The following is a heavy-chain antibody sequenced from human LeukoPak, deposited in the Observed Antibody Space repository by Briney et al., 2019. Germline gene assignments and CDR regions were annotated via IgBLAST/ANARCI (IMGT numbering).Heavy chain of an antibody. Sequence: GESLKISFKGSGYRFTSYWSGWVRQMPGKGLEWMGIIYPGDSDTRYSPSFQGQVTISAEKSISTAYLQWSSLKASDTALYYCASRKKGMATAGFDYWGQGTLVTVSS. CDR2: IYPGDSDT. J-gene: IGHJ4*02. CDR1: GYRFTSYW. V-gene: IGHV5-51*01. CDR3: ASRKKGMATAGFDY. D-gene: IGHD5-24*01.